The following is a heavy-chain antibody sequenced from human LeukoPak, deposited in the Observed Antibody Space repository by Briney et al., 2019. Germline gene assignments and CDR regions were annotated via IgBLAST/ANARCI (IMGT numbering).Heavy chain of an antibody. CDR2: ISSTGGTT. CDR3: AKNGDRGAYCTGGTCYPYFYYYMDV. D-gene: IGHD2-15*01. CDR1: GITFSSYG. Sequence: PGGSLRLSCAASGITFSSYGMSWVRQAPGKGLEWVSSISSTGGTTYYADSVKGRFTISRDNSKNTLYLQMNSLRAEDTAKYYCAKNGDRGAYCTGGTCYPYFYYYMDVWGKGTTVTI. J-gene: IGHJ6*03. V-gene: IGHV3-23*01.